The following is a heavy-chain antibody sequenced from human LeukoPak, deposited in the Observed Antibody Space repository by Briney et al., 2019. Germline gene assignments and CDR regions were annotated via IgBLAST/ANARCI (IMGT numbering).Heavy chain of an antibody. Sequence: GGSLRLSCAASGFTVSGNYMSWVRQTPGKGLEWVSLLYSGGSTYYADSVKGRFSISRDNSKNTLYLQMNSLRAEDTAVYYCASRDKGYYYGMDVWGQGTTVTVSS. CDR1: GFTVSGNY. J-gene: IGHJ6*02. V-gene: IGHV3-66*01. D-gene: IGHD5-24*01. CDR3: ASRDKGYYYGMDV. CDR2: LYSGGST.